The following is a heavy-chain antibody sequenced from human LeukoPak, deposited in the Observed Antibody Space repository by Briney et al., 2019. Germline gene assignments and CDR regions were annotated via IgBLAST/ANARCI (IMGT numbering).Heavy chain of an antibody. CDR3: AKFGVVVPAASPLDY. Sequence: GGSLRLSCAASGFTFSSYAMSWIRQAPGKGLEWVSAICGSGGSTYYADSVKGRFTISRDNSKNMLYLQMNSLRAEGTDVYYCAKFGVVVPAASPLDYWGQGTLVTVSS. V-gene: IGHV3-23*01. J-gene: IGHJ4*02. D-gene: IGHD2-2*01. CDR2: ICGSGGST. CDR1: GFTFSSYA.